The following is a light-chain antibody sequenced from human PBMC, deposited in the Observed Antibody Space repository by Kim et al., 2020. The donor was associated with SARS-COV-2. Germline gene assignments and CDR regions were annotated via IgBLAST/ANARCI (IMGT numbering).Light chain of an antibody. Sequence: DIHMTQSPSSLSTVVGDRVNTTCRASQSISYFLSWYQQKPGKAPQVLIYAASILQSGVPSRFSGSGSETDFTLTINSLQPEDFATYYCQQGHTYPITFGQGTRLEIK. CDR1: QSISYF. CDR2: AAS. CDR3: QQGHTYPIT. J-gene: IGKJ5*01. V-gene: IGKV1-39*01.